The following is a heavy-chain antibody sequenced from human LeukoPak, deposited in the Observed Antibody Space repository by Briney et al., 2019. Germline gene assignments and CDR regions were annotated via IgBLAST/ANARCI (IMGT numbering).Heavy chain of an antibody. CDR3: ATGIYSRWFDP. D-gene: IGHD4-11*01. J-gene: IGHJ5*02. Sequence: ASVKVSCKVSGYTFTHYYMHWVQQAPGKGLEWMGLVDPEDGETIYAEKFQGRVTITADTSTDTAYMELSSLRSEDTAVYYCATGIYSRWFDPWGQGTLVTVSS. V-gene: IGHV1-69-2*01. CDR1: GYTFTHYY. CDR2: VDPEDGET.